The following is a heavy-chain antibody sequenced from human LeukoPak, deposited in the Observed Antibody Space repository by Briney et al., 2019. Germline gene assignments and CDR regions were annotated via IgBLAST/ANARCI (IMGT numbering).Heavy chain of an antibody. V-gene: IGHV3-66*01. CDR3: ARDRYYSNYYYYGMDV. D-gene: IGHD4-11*01. Sequence: GGSLRLSCAASGFTVSSNYMSWVRQAPGKGLEWVSVIYSGGSTYYADSVKGRFTISRDNSKNTLYLQMNSLRADDTAVYYCARDRYYSNYYYYGMDVWGQGTTVTVSS. J-gene: IGHJ6*02. CDR2: IYSGGST. CDR1: GFTVSSNY.